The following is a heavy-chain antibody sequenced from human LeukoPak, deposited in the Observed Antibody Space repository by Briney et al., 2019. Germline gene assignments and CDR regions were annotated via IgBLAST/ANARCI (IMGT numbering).Heavy chain of an antibody. D-gene: IGHD1-26*01. V-gene: IGHV4-39*01. CDR1: GGSISSSSYY. CDR2: IYYSGST. J-gene: IGHJ4*02. CDR3: AGSGSYFNQLGNYFDY. Sequence: PSETLSLTCSVSGGSISSSSYYWGWIRQPPGKGLEWIGSIYYSGSTYYNPSLKSRVTISVDTSKNQFSLKLSSVPAADTAVYYCAGSGSYFNQLGNYFDYWGQGTLVTVSS.